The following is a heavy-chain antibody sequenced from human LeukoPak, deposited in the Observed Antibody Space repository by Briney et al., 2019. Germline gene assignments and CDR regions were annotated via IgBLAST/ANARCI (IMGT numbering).Heavy chain of an antibody. V-gene: IGHV3-53*01. J-gene: IGHJ4*02. CDR2: IYSGGST. D-gene: IGHD5-18*01. Sequence: GGSLRLSCAASGFTVSSNYMSWVRQAPGKGLEWVSIIYSGGSTFYADSVKGRFTISRDNAKNSLYLQMNSLRAEDTAVYYCARDLSGVTGYTYGRGIDYWGQGTLVTVSS. CDR1: GFTVSSNY. CDR3: ARDLSGVTGYTYGRGIDY.